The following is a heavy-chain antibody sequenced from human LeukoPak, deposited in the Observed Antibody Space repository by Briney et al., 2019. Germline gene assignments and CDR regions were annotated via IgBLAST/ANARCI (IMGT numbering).Heavy chain of an antibody. CDR3: ASPVVAATDY. CDR1: GFTFSSYA. J-gene: IGHJ4*02. V-gene: IGHV3-11*01. Sequence: GGSLRLSCAASGFTFSSYAMSWIRQAPGKGLEWVSYISSSGSTIYYADSVKGRFTISRDNAKNSLYLQMNSLRAEDTAVYYCASPVVAATDYWGQGTLVTVSS. CDR2: ISSSGSTI. D-gene: IGHD2-15*01.